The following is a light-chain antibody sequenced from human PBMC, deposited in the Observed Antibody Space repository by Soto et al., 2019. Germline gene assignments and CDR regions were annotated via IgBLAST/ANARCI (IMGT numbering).Light chain of an antibody. CDR2: DAS. J-gene: IGKJ1*01. V-gene: IGKV3-20*01. CDR3: QQYGSSQT. CDR1: QSVSSSY. Sequence: EIVLTQSPGTLSLSPGERATLSCRASQSVSSSYLAWYQQKPGQAPRLLISDASSRATGIPDRFSGSGSGTDFTLTISRLEPEDFAVYSCQQYGSSQTFGQGTKVDI.